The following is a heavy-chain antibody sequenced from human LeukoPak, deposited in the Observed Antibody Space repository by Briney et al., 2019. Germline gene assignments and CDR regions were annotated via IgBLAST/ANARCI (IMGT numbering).Heavy chain of an antibody. D-gene: IGHD6-13*01. CDR1: GGSISSYY. CDR3: ARARSSWNERYYFDY. Sequence: SETLSLTCTVSGGSISSYYWSWIRQPAGKGLEWIGRIYTSGSTNYNPSLKSRVTMSVDTSKNQFSLKLSSVTAADTAVYYCARARSSWNERYYFDYWGQGTLVTVSS. J-gene: IGHJ4*02. V-gene: IGHV4-4*07. CDR2: IYTSGST.